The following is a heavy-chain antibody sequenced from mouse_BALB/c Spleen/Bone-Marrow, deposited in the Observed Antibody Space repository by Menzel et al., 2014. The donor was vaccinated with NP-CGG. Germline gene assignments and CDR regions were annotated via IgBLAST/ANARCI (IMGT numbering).Heavy chain of an antibody. CDR2: INPSTGYT. CDR1: GNTFTSYW. Sequence: VQRVESGAELAKPGASVKMSCKASGNTFTSYWMHWVKQRPGQGLEWIGYINPSTGYTEYNQNFKDKATLTADKSSSTAYMQLSSLTSEDSAVYYCARRAYGSYGFPYWGQGTLVTVSA. CDR3: ARRAYGSYGFPY. V-gene: IGHV1-7*01. J-gene: IGHJ3*01. D-gene: IGHD1-1*01.